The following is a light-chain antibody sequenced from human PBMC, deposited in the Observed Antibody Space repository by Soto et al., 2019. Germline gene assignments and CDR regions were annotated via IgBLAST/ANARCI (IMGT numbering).Light chain of an antibody. J-gene: IGKJ1*01. CDR3: QQRSSWPT. CDR2: DAS. V-gene: IGKV3-11*01. CDR1: QDISTH. Sequence: EVVLTQSPDTLSLSPGERATLSCRASQDISTHVGWYQQKPGQTPRLLIYDASRRATGIPARFSGSESGTDFILTISGLEPEDYGMYFCQQRSSWPTFGQGTKVEIK.